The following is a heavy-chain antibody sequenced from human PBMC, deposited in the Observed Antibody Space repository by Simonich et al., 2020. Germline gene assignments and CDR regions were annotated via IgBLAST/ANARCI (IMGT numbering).Heavy chain of an antibody. CDR1: GYNFTGYY. V-gene: IGHV1-2*02. J-gene: IGHJ3*02. D-gene: IGHD7-27*01. CDR3: ARGPRWTGDDAFDI. Sequence: QVQLAQSGAAVKKPGASVKVSCQASGYNFTGYYMHWVRQAPGQWIEWRGWINPNSGGTNNAQKVQGRVTMTRDTSISTAYMELRRRRSDDTALYYCARGPRWTGDDAFDIWGQGTMVTVSS. CDR2: INPNSGGT.